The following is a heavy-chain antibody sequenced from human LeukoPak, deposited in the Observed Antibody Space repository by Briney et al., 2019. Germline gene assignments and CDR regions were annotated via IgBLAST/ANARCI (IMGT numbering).Heavy chain of an antibody. V-gene: IGHV4-30-2*01. CDR2: IYHSGST. J-gene: IGHJ3*02. D-gene: IGHD3-9*01. CDR1: GGSISSGGYY. Sequence: SETLSLTCTVSGGSISSGGYYWSWIRQPPGKGLEWIGYIYHSGSTYYNPSLKSRVTISVDRSKNQFSLKLSSVTAADTAVYYCAGAGLFSDAFDIWGQGTMVTVSS. CDR3: AGAGLFSDAFDI.